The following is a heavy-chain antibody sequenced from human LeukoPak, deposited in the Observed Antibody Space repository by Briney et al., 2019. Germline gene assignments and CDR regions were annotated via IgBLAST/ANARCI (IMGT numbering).Heavy chain of an antibody. Sequence: PGGSLRLSCAASGFTFSGSAMHWVRQASGKGLEWVGRIRSKANSYATAYAASVKGRFTISRDDSKNTAYLQMNSLKTEDTAAYYYTSPSMVATRDYWGQGTLVTVSS. CDR2: IRSKANSYAT. D-gene: IGHD5-12*01. CDR3: TSPSMVATRDY. V-gene: IGHV3-73*01. J-gene: IGHJ4*02. CDR1: GFTFSGSA.